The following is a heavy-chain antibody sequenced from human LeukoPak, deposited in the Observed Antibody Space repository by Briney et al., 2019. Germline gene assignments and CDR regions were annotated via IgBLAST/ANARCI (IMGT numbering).Heavy chain of an antibody. V-gene: IGHV3-30-3*01. Sequence: GGSLRLSCAASVFTFCSYSMHWVRHAPCKGLEWVAVISCDGSNKYYADSVKGRFTISRDNSKNTLYLQMNSLRAEDTAVYYCAREEGGNLDYWGQGTLVTVSS. CDR1: VFTFCSYS. J-gene: IGHJ4*02. D-gene: IGHD4-23*01. CDR3: AREEGGNLDY. CDR2: ISCDGSNK.